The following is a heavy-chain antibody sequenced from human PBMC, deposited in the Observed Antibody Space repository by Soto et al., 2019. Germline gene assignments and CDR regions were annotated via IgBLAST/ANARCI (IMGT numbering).Heavy chain of an antibody. CDR3: ARGEDIVVVVAATGENYYGMDV. J-gene: IGHJ6*02. CDR2: INSDGSST. D-gene: IGHD2-15*01. V-gene: IGHV3-74*01. CDR1: GFTFSSYW. Sequence: PGGSLRLSCAASGFTFSSYWKHWVRQAPGQGLVWVSRINSDGSSTSYADSVKGRFTISRDNAKNTLYLQMNSLRAEDTAVYYCARGEDIVVVVAATGENYYGMDVWGQGTTVTVSS.